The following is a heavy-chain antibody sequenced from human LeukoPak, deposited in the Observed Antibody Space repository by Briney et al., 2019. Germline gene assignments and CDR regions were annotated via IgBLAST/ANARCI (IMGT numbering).Heavy chain of an antibody. D-gene: IGHD1-26*01. Sequence: ASVKVSCKASGYSFTSNGMNWVRQAPGQGLEWMGWISAYNGNTNYAQKLQGRVTMTTDTSASTAYMVLRSLRSDDTAVYYCAREGNSGSYYLGYNWFDPWGQGTLVTVSS. CDR2: ISAYNGNT. V-gene: IGHV1-18*01. J-gene: IGHJ5*02. CDR1: GYSFTSNG. CDR3: AREGNSGSYYLGYNWFDP.